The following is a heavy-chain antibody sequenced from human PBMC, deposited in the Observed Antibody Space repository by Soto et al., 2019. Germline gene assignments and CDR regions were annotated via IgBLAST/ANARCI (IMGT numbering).Heavy chain of an antibody. D-gene: IGHD3-22*01. V-gene: IGHV3-23*01. CDR1: GFTFSSYA. CDR2: ISGSGGST. J-gene: IGHJ3*02. Sequence: QPGGSLRLSCAASGFTFSSYAMSWVRQAPGKGLEWVSAISGSGGSTYYADSVKGRFTISRDNSKNKLYLQMNSLRAEDTAVYYCAKVPQRSRPHAYYYDSKEASDAFDIWGQGTMVTVSS. CDR3: AKVPQRSRPHAYYYDSKEASDAFDI.